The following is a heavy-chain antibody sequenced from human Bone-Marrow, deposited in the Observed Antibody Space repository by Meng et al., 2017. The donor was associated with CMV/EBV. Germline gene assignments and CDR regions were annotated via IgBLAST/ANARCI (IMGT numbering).Heavy chain of an antibody. Sequence: TRSLPCTVCGGSISSGSPYWTWVRQPAGKGLEWIGLIYTNGSTNYNPSLKSRVTISLDTSRNQFSLDLNSVTAADTAVYYCVKEFASWGQGTLVTVSS. CDR1: GGSISSGSPY. V-gene: IGHV4-61*02. CDR2: IYTNGST. CDR3: VKEFAS. J-gene: IGHJ4*02.